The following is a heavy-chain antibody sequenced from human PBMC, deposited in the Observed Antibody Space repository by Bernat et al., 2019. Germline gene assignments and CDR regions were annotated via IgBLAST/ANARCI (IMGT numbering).Heavy chain of an antibody. J-gene: IGHJ4*02. CDR2: IYSGGST. V-gene: IGHV3-66*01. Sequence: EVQLVESGGGLVQPGGSLRLSCAASGFTVSSNYMSWVRQAPGKGLEWVSVIYSGGSTYYADSVKGRFTISRDNSKNTLYLQMNNLRAEDMAVYYCARGYYDYVWGSYSNYFDYWGQGTLVTVSS. CDR1: GFTVSSNY. D-gene: IGHD3-16*01. CDR3: ARGYYDYVWGSYSNYFDY.